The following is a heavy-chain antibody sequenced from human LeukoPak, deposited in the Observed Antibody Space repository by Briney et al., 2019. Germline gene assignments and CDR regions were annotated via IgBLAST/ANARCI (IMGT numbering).Heavy chain of an antibody. D-gene: IGHD3-10*01. Sequence: GGSLRLSCAASGITVSSDYMSWVRQAPGKGLEWVSIIYRAGSTHYANFVKGRFTISRDNSKNTVDLQMNSLTTEDTAVYCCARMGLWFGELLGRRDFWGQGTLVTVSS. CDR1: GITVSSDY. J-gene: IGHJ4*02. V-gene: IGHV3-66*01. CDR3: ARMGLWFGELLGRRDF. CDR2: IYRAGST.